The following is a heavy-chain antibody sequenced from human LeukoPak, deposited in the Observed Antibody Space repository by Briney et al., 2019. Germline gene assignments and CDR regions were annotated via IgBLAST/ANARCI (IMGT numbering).Heavy chain of an antibody. CDR1: GYTFTSFD. Sequence: ASVKVSCKASGYTFTSFDINWVRQAPGQGLEWMGWMNPNSGNSGFAQKFQGRVIMTRNTSIATAYMEVTNLRFDDTAVYYCVDPDRWGQGTLVTVSS. D-gene: IGHD3-22*01. J-gene: IGHJ1*01. CDR3: VDPDR. CDR2: MNPNSGNS. V-gene: IGHV1-8*01.